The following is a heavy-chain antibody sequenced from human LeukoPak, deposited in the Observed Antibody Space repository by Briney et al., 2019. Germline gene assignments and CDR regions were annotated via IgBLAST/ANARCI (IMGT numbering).Heavy chain of an antibody. Sequence: GGSLRLSCAASGFTFSSFGMNWVRQAPGKGLEWVSAISGSGGSTYYADSVKGRFTISRDNAKNTLYLQMNSLRAEDTAVYYCARGRVGALDYWGQGTLVTVSS. CDR2: ISGSGGST. CDR1: GFTFSSFG. V-gene: IGHV3-23*01. CDR3: ARGRVGALDY. J-gene: IGHJ4*02. D-gene: IGHD1-26*01.